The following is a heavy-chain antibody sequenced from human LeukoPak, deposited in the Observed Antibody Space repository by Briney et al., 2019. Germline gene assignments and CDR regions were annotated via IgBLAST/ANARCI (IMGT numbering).Heavy chain of an antibody. J-gene: IGHJ4*02. CDR3: ARDRYSGYDYHNY. D-gene: IGHD5-12*01. Sequence: ASVKVSCKASGGTFSSYAISWVRQAPGQGLEWMGGIIPIFGTANYAQKFQGRVTITADKSTSTAYMELSSLRSEDTAVYYCARDRYSGYDYHNYWGQGTLVTVSS. CDR2: IIPIFGTA. CDR1: GGTFSSYA. V-gene: IGHV1-69*06.